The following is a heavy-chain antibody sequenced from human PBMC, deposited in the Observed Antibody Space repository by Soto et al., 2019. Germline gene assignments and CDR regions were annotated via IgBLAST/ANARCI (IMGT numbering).Heavy chain of an antibody. CDR1: GSSISRDNYF. D-gene: IGHD3-22*01. Sequence: QLQLQESGPGLVKPSETLSLTCSVSGSSISRDNYFWGWIRQPPGKGLEWIGTISNSGSAYYNPSLKSRVTISVDTSKNYFSLTLTSVTAPDTAVYYCAILTGAFSYRNSGYFFWGQGAPVTVSS. CDR2: ISNSGSA. J-gene: IGHJ4*02. CDR3: AILTGAFSYRNSGYFF. V-gene: IGHV4-39*02.